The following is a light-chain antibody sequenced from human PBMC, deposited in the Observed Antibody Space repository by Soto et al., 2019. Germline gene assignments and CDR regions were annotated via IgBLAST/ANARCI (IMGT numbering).Light chain of an antibody. Sequence: DILMTQSPDSLAVSLGERATINCKSSQSVLYSSNNKNYLAWYQQKPGQPPKLLIYWASTRESGVPDRFSGSGSGTDFTLTISSLQAEDVAVYYCQQYYSTPLTFGQGTRLEI. CDR2: WAS. CDR3: QQYYSTPLT. CDR1: QSVLYSSNNKNY. V-gene: IGKV4-1*01. J-gene: IGKJ5*01.